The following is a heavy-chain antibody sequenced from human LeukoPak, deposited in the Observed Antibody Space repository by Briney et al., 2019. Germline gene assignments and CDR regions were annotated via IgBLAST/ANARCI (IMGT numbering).Heavy chain of an antibody. CDR2: INHRGDT. D-gene: IGHD4-11*01. J-gene: IGHJ4*03. CDR1: GGSFSTYY. CDR3: ARGPTVSETGYFDY. V-gene: IGHV4-34*01. Sequence: PSETLSLTCAVYGGSFSTYYWRWIRKSPGKGLECIAEINHRGDTNYNPSVKSRVTISVDTSKNQFSLKVRSLTAADTAVYYCARGPTVSETGYFDYWGQGTLVTVSS.